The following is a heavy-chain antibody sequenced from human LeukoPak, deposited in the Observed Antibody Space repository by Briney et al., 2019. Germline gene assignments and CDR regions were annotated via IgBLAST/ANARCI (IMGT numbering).Heavy chain of an antibody. Sequence: GGSLRLSCEASGFSFSSYATSWVRQAPGKGLEWVSGISGSGGSTYYAGSVKGRFTISRDISKNTLYLQMNSLRAEDTAVYYCARDLYADFWSGSVFDCWGRGTLVTVSS. CDR2: ISGSGGST. CDR3: ARDLYADFWSGSVFDC. J-gene: IGHJ4*02. V-gene: IGHV3-23*01. CDR1: GFSFSSYA. D-gene: IGHD3-3*01.